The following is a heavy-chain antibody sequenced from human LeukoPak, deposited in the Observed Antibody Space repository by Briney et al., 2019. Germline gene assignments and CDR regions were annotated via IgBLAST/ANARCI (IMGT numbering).Heavy chain of an antibody. Sequence: SETLSLTCTVSGGSISSYYWSWIRQPAGKGLEWIGRIYTSGSTNYNPSLKSRVTMSVDTSKNQFSLKLSSVTAADTAVYYCARTAAHNYYCYYMDVWGKGTTVTVSS. CDR3: ARTAAHNYYCYYMDV. V-gene: IGHV4-4*07. CDR2: IYTSGST. J-gene: IGHJ6*03. D-gene: IGHD6-13*01. CDR1: GGSISSYY.